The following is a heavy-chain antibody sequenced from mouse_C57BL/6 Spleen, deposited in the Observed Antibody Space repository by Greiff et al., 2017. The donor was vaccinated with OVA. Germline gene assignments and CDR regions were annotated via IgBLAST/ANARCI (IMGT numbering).Heavy chain of an antibody. V-gene: IGHV1-26*01. CDR2: INPNNGGT. CDR1: GYTFTDYY. CDR3: ARRWDYDGY. D-gene: IGHD2-4*01. J-gene: IGHJ2*01. Sequence: VQLQQSGPELVKPGASVKISCKASGYTFTDYYMNWVKQSHGKSLEWIGDINPNNGGTSYNQKFKGKATLTVDKSSSTAYMELRSLTSEDSAVYYCARRWDYDGYWGQGTTLTVSS.